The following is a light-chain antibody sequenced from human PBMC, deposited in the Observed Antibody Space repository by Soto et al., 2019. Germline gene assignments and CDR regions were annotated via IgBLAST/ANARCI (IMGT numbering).Light chain of an antibody. CDR1: QTIDSW. CDR2: KAS. Sequence: TLSASVGDRVTITCRASQTIDSWLAWYQQRPGKPPNLLIYKASTLASGVPSRFSGSGSGTEFTLTINSLQPDDFATYYCQQYHIYSGTFGQGTKVDIK. CDR3: QQYHIYSGT. J-gene: IGKJ1*01. V-gene: IGKV1-5*03.